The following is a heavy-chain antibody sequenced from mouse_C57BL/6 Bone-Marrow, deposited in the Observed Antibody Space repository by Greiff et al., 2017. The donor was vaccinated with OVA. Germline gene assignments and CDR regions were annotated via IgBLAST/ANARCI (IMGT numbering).Heavy chain of an antibody. CDR2: IDPEDGDT. CDR3: TYYDYDEWYVDV. Sequence: VQLQQSGAELVRPGASVKLSCTASGFNIKDYYMHWVKQRPEQGLEWIGRIDPEDGDTEYAPKFPGKATMTADTSSNTAYLQLSSLTSEDTAVYYCTYYDYDEWYVDVWGTGTTVTVSS. V-gene: IGHV14-1*01. J-gene: IGHJ1*03. D-gene: IGHD2-4*01. CDR1: GFNIKDYY.